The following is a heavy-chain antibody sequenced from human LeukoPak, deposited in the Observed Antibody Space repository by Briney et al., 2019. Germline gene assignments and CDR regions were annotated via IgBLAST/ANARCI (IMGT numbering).Heavy chain of an antibody. J-gene: IGHJ4*02. CDR2: IKTKTDGGAT. CDR1: GFTFSNAW. CDR3: TTDTRRVVVPK. Sequence: GGSLRLSCAASGFTFSNAWMSWVRQAPGKGLEWVGRIKTKTDGGATDYAAPVKGRFTISRDDSKTSLYLQMNNLKTEDTAVYYCTTDTRRVVVPKWGQGTLVTVSS. D-gene: IGHD2-15*01. V-gene: IGHV3-15*01.